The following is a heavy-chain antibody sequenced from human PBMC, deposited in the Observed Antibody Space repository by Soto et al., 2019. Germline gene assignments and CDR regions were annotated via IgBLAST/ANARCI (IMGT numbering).Heavy chain of an antibody. D-gene: IGHD6-13*01. CDR1: GFTFSSYA. Sequence: GGSLRLSCPASGFTFSSYAMSWVRQAPGNGLEGVSVISGSDGSTSYADPMQGRFTISRDNSKNTLYFQSNSLRTEATAIYYCAKAIGYSSPTFDYWGQGTLVTVSS. CDR2: ISGSDGST. J-gene: IGHJ4*02. V-gene: IGHV3-23*01. CDR3: AKAIGYSSPTFDY.